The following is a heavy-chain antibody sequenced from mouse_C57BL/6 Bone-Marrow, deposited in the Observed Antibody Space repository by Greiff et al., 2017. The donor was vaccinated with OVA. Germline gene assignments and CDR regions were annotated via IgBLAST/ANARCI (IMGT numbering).Heavy chain of an antibody. CDR1: GFNIKDDY. V-gene: IGHV14-4*01. CDR3: TTPLGYYAMDY. D-gene: IGHD3-3*01. Sequence: EVQLQQSGAELVRPGASVKLSCTASGFNIKDDYMHWVKQRPEQGLEWIGWIDPENGDTEYASKFQGKATITADTSSNTAYLQLRSLTSEDTAVDYCTTPLGYYAMDYWGQGTSVTVSS. J-gene: IGHJ4*01. CDR2: IDPENGDT.